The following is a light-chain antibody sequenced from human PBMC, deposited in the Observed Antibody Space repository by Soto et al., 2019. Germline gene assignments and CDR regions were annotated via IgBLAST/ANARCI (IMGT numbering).Light chain of an antibody. Sequence: QSVLAQPRSVSGSPGQSVTISCTGTSSDVGGYNYVSWYQQLPGTAPKLLIYGNSNRPSGVPDRFSGSKSGTSASLAITGLQAEDEADYYCQSYDSSLSGSVFGTGTKVTVL. J-gene: IGLJ1*01. V-gene: IGLV1-40*01. CDR3: QSYDSSLSGSV. CDR2: GNS. CDR1: SSDVGGYNY.